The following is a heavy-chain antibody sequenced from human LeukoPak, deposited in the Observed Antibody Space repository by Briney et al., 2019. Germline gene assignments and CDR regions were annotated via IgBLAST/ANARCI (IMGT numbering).Heavy chain of an antibody. Sequence: QPGGSLGLSWAASGFTLGSYGIHWVRQPPGKGRGWVAVISDDGSNKYYRDSVKGRFTISRDNSKNTLYLQMNSLRPEDTAVYYCAKKAYDSSGYPQDAFDIWGQGTMVTVSS. J-gene: IGHJ3*02. D-gene: IGHD3-22*01. CDR3: AKKAYDSSGYPQDAFDI. V-gene: IGHV3-30*18. CDR2: ISDDGSNK. CDR1: GFTLGSYG.